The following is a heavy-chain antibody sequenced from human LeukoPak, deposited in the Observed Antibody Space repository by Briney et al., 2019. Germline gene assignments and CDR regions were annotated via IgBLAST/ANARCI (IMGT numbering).Heavy chain of an antibody. Sequence: SETLSLTCTVSGGSITNYYWSWIRQPPGKGLEWIGYIHYSGSTKYKSSLKSRVTISVDTSKNQFSLKLNSVTAADTAAYYCARVGYYYDSSGRHDAFDIWGQGTMVTVSS. V-gene: IGHV4-59*01. D-gene: IGHD3-22*01. CDR1: GGSITNYY. CDR2: IHYSGST. J-gene: IGHJ3*02. CDR3: ARVGYYYDSSGRHDAFDI.